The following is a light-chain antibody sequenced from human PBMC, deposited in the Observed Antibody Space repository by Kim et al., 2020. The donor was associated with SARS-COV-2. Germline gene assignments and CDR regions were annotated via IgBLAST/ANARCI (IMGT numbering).Light chain of an antibody. CDR3: SSYISSSTNYV. Sequence: QSITISCTGTSSDVGSYNYVSWYQQHPGKAPKLMIYDVSNRPSGVSNRFSGSKSGNTASLTISGLQAEDEADYYCSSYISSSTNYVFGTGTKVTVL. V-gene: IGLV2-14*03. J-gene: IGLJ1*01. CDR2: DVS. CDR1: SSDVGSYNY.